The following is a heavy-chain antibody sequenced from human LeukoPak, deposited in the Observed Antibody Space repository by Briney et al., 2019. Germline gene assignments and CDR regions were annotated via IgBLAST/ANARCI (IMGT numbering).Heavy chain of an antibody. Sequence: SVKVSCKASGGTFTSYAISWVRQAPGQGLEWMGRFIPIFGIANYAQKFQGRVTITADTSTSTAYMELSSLRSEDTAVYSCARGHCSGGSCYRAPQRPNWFDPWGQGTLVTVSS. D-gene: IGHD2-15*01. J-gene: IGHJ5*02. CDR1: GGTFTSYA. CDR2: FIPIFGIA. V-gene: IGHV1-69*04. CDR3: ARGHCSGGSCYRAPQRPNWFDP.